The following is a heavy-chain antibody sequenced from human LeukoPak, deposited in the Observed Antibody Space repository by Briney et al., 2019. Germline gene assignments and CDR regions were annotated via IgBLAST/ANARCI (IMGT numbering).Heavy chain of an antibody. CDR1: GFTFSSNA. D-gene: IGHD2-21*02. Sequence: PGGSLRLSCPVTGFTFSSNAMGWVRQAPGKGLEWVSAIIGSGGSTYYADSVKGRFPIYRDNSKNTLYLQMNSLRAEDTAVYYCATGGDHPYWGPGTLVTVSS. V-gene: IGHV3-23*01. J-gene: IGHJ1*01. CDR3: ATGGDHPY. CDR2: IIGSGGST.